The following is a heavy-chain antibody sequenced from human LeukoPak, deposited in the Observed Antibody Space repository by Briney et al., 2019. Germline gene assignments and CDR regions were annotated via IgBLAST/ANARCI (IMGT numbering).Heavy chain of an antibody. V-gene: IGHV3-13*04. Sequence: GGSLRLSCAASGFTFSSHDMHWVRQAAGKGLEWVSGFIPAGDRYYAESVKGRFTISRDNGKSSLYLQMNSLRAEDTAVYYCARARYCSGGSCYSGSDYWGQGTLVTVSS. D-gene: IGHD2-15*01. CDR3: ARARYCSGGSCYSGSDY. J-gene: IGHJ4*02. CDR1: GFTFSSHD. CDR2: FIPAGDR.